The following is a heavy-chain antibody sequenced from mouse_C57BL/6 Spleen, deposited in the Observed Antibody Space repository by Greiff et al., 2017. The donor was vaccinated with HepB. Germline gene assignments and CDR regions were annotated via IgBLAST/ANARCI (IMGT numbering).Heavy chain of an antibody. CDR3: ARSVDDYDGDYFDY. CDR1: GYTFTSYG. V-gene: IGHV1-81*01. J-gene: IGHJ2*01. CDR2: IYPRSGNT. D-gene: IGHD2-4*01. Sequence: QVQLQQSGAELARPGASVKLSCKASGYTFTSYGISWVKQRTGQGLEWIGEIYPRSGNTYYNEKFKGKATLTADKSSSTAYMELRSLTSEDSAVYFCARSVDDYDGDYFDYWGQGTTLTVSS.